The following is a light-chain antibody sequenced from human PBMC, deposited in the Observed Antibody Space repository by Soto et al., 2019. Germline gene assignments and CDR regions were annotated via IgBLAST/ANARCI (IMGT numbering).Light chain of an antibody. CDR3: QQYGSSGT. J-gene: IGKJ1*01. Sequence: EMFLTKFPGSLFLIEWEIAPLSCRASQSVSNNYLAWYQQQPGQAPRLLIYGASKRATGIPDRFSGSGSGTDFTLTISRLEPEDFAVYYCQQYGSSGTFGQGTKVDIK. CDR2: GAS. CDR1: QSVSNNY. V-gene: IGKV3-20*01.